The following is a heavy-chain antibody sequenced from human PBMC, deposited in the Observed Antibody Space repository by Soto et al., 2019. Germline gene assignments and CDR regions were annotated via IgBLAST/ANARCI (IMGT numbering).Heavy chain of an antibody. CDR2: ISAYNGNT. J-gene: IGHJ5*02. CDR3: ARSGIAVAGTVWFDP. Sequence: ASVKVSCKASGYPFNSYGISWVGQGPGQGLEWMGWISAYNGNTNYAQKLQGRVTMTTDTSTSTAYMELRSLRSDDTAVYYCARSGIAVAGTVWFDPWGQGTLVTVSS. V-gene: IGHV1-18*01. CDR1: GYPFNSYG. D-gene: IGHD6-19*01.